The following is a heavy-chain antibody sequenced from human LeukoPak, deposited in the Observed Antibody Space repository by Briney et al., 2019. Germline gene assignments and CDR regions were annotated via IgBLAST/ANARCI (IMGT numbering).Heavy chain of an antibody. V-gene: IGHV4-34*01. CDR2: INHSGST. CDR1: GGSFSGYY. Sequence: SETLSLTCAVYGGSFSGYYWSWIRQPPGKGLEWIGEINHSGSTNYNPSLKSRVTISVDTSKNQFSLKLSSVTDADTAVYYCARGPISYCGGDCYFSYYFDYWGQGTLVTVSS. D-gene: IGHD2-21*01. CDR3: ARGPISYCGGDCYFSYYFDY. J-gene: IGHJ4*02.